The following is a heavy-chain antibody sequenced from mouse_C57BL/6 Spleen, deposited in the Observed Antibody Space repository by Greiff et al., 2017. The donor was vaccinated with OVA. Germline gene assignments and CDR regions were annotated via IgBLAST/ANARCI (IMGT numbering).Heavy chain of an antibody. Sequence: VQLKEPGGGLVKPGGSLKLSCAASGFTFSDYGMHWVRQAPEKGLEWVAYISSGSSTIYYADTVKGRFTISRDNAKNTLFLQMTSLRSEDTAMYYCARTGYYGSSPYYAMDYWGQGTSVTVSS. J-gene: IGHJ4*01. CDR1: GFTFSDYG. CDR2: ISSGSSTI. CDR3: ARTGYYGSSPYYAMDY. V-gene: IGHV5-17*01. D-gene: IGHD1-1*01.